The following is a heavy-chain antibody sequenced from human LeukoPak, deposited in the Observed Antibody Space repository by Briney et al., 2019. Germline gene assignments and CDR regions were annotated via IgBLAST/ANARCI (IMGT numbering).Heavy chain of an antibody. CDR3: ASFPAVIAAAVGDWFDP. Sequence: SETLSLTCAVYGGSFSGYYWSWLRQPPGKGLEWIGEINHSGSTNYNPSLKSRVTISVDTSKNQFSLKLSSVTAADTAVYYCASFPAVIAAAVGDWFDPWGQGTLVTVSS. J-gene: IGHJ5*02. V-gene: IGHV4-34*01. CDR2: INHSGST. D-gene: IGHD6-13*01. CDR1: GGSFSGYY.